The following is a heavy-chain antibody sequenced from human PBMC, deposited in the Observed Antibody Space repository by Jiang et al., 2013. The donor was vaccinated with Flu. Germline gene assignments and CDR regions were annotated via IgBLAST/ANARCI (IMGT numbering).Heavy chain of an antibody. CDR2: INGNGGRT. D-gene: IGHD1-26*01. J-gene: IGHJ4*01. Sequence: GLVQPGGSLRLSCAASGFTFSNSAMDWVRQAPGKGLEWVSAINGNGGRTYYADAVKGRFTISRDNSKNTVFLQMNSLRAEDTAVYYCAKWDSQSGSYRHIDYWG. CDR1: GFTFSNSA. V-gene: IGHV3-23*01. CDR3: AKWDSQSGSYRHIDY.